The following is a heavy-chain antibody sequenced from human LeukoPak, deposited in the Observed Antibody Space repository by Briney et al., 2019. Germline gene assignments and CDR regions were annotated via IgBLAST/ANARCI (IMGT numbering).Heavy chain of an antibody. CDR3: AKDGGGYDTSGYYYGDY. J-gene: IGHJ4*02. Sequence: GGSLRLSCAASGFTFSSYAMSWVRQAPGKGLEWVSTISGSGGSTYYADSVKGRFTVSGDNSKNTLYLKMNSLRAGDTAVYYCAKDGGGYDTSGYYYGDYWGQGTLVTVSS. CDR1: GFTFSSYA. D-gene: IGHD3-22*01. CDR2: ISGSGGST. V-gene: IGHV3-23*01.